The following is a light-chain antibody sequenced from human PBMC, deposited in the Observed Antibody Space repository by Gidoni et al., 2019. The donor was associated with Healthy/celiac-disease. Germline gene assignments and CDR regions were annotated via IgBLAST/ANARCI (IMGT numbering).Light chain of an antibody. Sequence: NFILTPPHSVSESPGKTVTISCTRSSGSIASNYVQWYQQRPGSAPTTVIYEDNQRPSGVPDRFSGSIDSSSNSASLTISGLKTEDEADYYCQSYDSSNVVFGGGTKLTVL. J-gene: IGLJ2*01. CDR2: EDN. CDR3: QSYDSSNVV. V-gene: IGLV6-57*04. CDR1: SGSIASNY.